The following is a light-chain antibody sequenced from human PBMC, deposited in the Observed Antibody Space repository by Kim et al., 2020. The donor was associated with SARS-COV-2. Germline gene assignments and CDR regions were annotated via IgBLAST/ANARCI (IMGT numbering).Light chain of an antibody. CDR3: SSDTSSSTLV. J-gene: IGLJ1*01. V-gene: IGLV2-14*03. Sequence: GQSFTISCTGTSSDVGGYNYVSWYQRHLGKAPKLMIYDVSNRPSGVSNRFSGSKSGNTASLTISGLQAEDEADYYCSSDTSSSTLVFGTGTKVTVL. CDR2: DVS. CDR1: SSDVGGYNY.